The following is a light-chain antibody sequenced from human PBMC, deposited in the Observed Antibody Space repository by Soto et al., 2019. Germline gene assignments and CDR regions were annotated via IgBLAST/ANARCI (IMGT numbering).Light chain of an antibody. CDR2: SNA. J-gene: IGLJ3*02. Sequence: QSVLTQPPSASGTPGQRVTISCSGSSSNIGTNFVYWYHQLPGTAPKLLIFSNAQRPSGVPDRFSGSRSGTSASLAISGLRSEDEADYYCAAWDDSLSGWVFGGGTKLTVL. V-gene: IGLV1-47*02. CDR3: AAWDDSLSGWV. CDR1: SSNIGTNF.